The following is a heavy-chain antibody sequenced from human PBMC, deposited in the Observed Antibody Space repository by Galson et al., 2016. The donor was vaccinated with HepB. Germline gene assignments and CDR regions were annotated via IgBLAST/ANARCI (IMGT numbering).Heavy chain of an antibody. CDR2: IYSSGRT. V-gene: IGHV4-39*01. CDR3: MSRSINYGFWSGSHVPDY. CDR1: GGSISSNTHY. Sequence: SETLSLTCSVSGGSISSNTHYWGWIRQPPGKGLEWIATIYSSGRTYYNPSLKGRVTISVDTSKNQFSLQLRSLTAADTAVFYCMSRSINYGFWSGSHVPDYWGQGTLVTVSS. D-gene: IGHD3-3*01. J-gene: IGHJ4*02.